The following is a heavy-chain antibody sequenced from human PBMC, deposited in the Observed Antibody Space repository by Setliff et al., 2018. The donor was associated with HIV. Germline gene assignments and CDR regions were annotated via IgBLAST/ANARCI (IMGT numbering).Heavy chain of an antibody. CDR1: GYTLTELS. Sequence: ASVKVSCKVSGYTLTELSMHWVRQAPGKGLEWMGGFDPEDGETTYAQKFQGRVTMTTDTSTSTAYMELRSLRSDDTAVYYCAREIGDYYDSSGYYPPTDYYYGMDVWGQGTTVTVSS. J-gene: IGHJ6*02. CDR2: FDPEDGET. V-gene: IGHV1-24*01. CDR3: AREIGDYYDSSGYYPPTDYYYGMDV. D-gene: IGHD3-22*01.